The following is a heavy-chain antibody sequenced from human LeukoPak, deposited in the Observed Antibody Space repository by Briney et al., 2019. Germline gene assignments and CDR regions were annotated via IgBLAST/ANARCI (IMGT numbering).Heavy chain of an antibody. D-gene: IGHD5-12*01. CDR3: ARGNFEWLRIRATYYFDY. Sequence: GGSLRLSCAASGFTFDNYAIHWVRQAPGKGLEWVSYISSSSSTIYYADSVKGRFTISRDNAKNSLYLQMNSLRDEDTAVYYCARGNFEWLRIRATYYFDYWGQGTLVTVSS. CDR2: ISSSSSTI. J-gene: IGHJ4*02. V-gene: IGHV3-48*02. CDR1: GFTFDNYA.